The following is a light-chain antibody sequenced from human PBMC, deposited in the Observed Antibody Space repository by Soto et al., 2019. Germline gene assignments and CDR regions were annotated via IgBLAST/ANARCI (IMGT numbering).Light chain of an antibody. CDR2: DAP. V-gene: IGKV3-11*01. Sequence: ESVLTQSPATLSLSPGERATLSCRASESVSRCLAWYQQKPGQAPRLLIYDAPNRATGIPARFSGSGSGTDFTLTISSLEPEDCALYFCQQCSNWPPTFGQGTKVGIK. J-gene: IGKJ1*01. CDR3: QQCSNWPPT. CDR1: ESVSRC.